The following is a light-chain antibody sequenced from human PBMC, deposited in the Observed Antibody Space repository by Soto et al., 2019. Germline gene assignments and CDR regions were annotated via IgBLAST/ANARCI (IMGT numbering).Light chain of an antibody. J-gene: IGKJ4*01. V-gene: IGKV3-15*01. CDR3: QRYNNWPLT. CDR1: QGIGST. CDR2: GAS. Sequence: EIVMTQSPATLSVSPGERATLSCRASQGIGSTLAWYQQKPGQTPRLLIYGASTRATGVQARFSGSGSGTEFTLTINSLQSEDFAVYYCQRYNNWPLTFGGGTKVEIK.